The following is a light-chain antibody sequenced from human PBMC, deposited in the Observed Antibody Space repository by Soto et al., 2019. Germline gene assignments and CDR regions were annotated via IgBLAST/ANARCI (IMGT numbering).Light chain of an antibody. Sequence: MTQSPGTLLVTLVETATLSGSPSQSVSITLAWYQQRPGQAPRLLIYDTSTRATGIPARFSGSGSGTEFTLTISSLQSEDFAVYYCQQYNNWPPITFGQGTRLEIK. J-gene: IGKJ5*01. CDR2: DTS. CDR3: QQYNNWPPIT. CDR1: QSVSIT. V-gene: IGKV3-15*01.